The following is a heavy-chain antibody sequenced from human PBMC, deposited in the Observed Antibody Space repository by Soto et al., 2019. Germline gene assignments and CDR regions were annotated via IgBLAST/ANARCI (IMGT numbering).Heavy chain of an antibody. CDR2: ISSSSSTI. CDR3: ARGGIVVVTAIPGDAFDI. Sequence: EVQLVESGGGLVQPGGSLRLSCAASGFTFSSYSMNWVRQAPGKGLEWVSYISSSSSTIYYADSVKGRFTISRDNAKNSLYLQMNSLRAEDTAVYYCARGGIVVVTAIPGDAFDIWGQGTMVTVSS. J-gene: IGHJ3*02. D-gene: IGHD2-21*02. CDR1: GFTFSSYS. V-gene: IGHV3-48*01.